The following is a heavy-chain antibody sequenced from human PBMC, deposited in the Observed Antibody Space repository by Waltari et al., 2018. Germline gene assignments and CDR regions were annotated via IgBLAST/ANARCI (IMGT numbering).Heavy chain of an antibody. D-gene: IGHD2-15*01. CDR2: INWNGGST. V-gene: IGHV3-20*04. Sequence: EVQLVASGGGVRRPGGCLRLSCAGYGLNFDEHGMRWVRQAPGKGLEWVSSINWNGGSTCYADSVRGRFTISRDNAKNSLYLQMNSLRADDTALYYCAREKLMGEYIDYWGQGTLVTVSS. CDR3: AREKLMGEYIDY. CDR1: GLNFDEHG. J-gene: IGHJ4*02.